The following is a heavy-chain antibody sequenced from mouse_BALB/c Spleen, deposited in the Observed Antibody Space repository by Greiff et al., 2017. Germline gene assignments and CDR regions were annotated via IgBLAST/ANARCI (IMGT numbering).Heavy chain of an antibody. D-gene: IGHD1-1*01. V-gene: IGHV3-8*02. CDR3: ARFGDYSFWFAY. CDR2: ISYSGST. CDR1: GDSITSGY. J-gene: IGHJ3*01. Sequence: EVKLMESGPSLVKPSQTLSLTCSVTGDSITSGYWNWIRKFPGNKLEYMGYISYSGSTYYNPSLKSRISITRDTSKNQYYLQLNSVTTEDTATYYCARFGDYSFWFAYWGQGTLVTVSA.